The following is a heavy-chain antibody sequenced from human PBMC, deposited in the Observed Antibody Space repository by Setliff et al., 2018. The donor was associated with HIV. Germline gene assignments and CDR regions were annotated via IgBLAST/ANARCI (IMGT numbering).Heavy chain of an antibody. Sequence: ASVKVSCKASGYTFTNYDINWVRQAPGQGLEWMGWMNPNSGNTGYAQKFQGRVTLTRNTSISTAYMELSSLRSEDTAVYYCARSRSRYYNFWSGYYVPPFDYWGQGTLVTVSS. J-gene: IGHJ4*02. CDR2: MNPNSGNT. CDR3: ARSRSRYYNFWSGYYVPPFDY. D-gene: IGHD3-3*01. CDR1: GYTFTNYD. V-gene: IGHV1-8*02.